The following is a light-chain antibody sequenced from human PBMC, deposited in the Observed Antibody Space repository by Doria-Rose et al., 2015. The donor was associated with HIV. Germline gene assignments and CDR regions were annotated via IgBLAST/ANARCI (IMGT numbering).Light chain of an antibody. CDR1: QSLLYTSKNY. CDR2: WAS. J-gene: IGKJ3*01. V-gene: IGKV4-1*01. Sequence: DIRVTQSPESLGMSLGERATLNCKSNQSLLYTSKNYLAWYQQKPGQPPNWLLYWASTRQSGVPARFSGSGSGTDFTLTISSLEAEDVAVYYCQQYYDTPSFGPGTTVDIK. CDR3: QQYYDTPS.